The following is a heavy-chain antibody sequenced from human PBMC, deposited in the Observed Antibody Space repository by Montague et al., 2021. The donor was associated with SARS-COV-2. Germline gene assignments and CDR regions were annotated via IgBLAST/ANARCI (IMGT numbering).Heavy chain of an antibody. V-gene: IGHV6-1*01. CDR1: GDSVSSNRAA. CDR2: TYYRSKWYN. CDR3: ARDRTTTAAAGDGFDY. J-gene: IGHJ4*03. D-gene: IGHD6-13*01. Sequence: CAISGDSVSSNRAAWNWIRQSPSRGPEWLGRTYYRSKWYNNYALSVKSRITINPETSKNQFSLQLNSVAPEDTAIYYCARDRTTTAAAGDGFDYWGQGTAVTVSS.